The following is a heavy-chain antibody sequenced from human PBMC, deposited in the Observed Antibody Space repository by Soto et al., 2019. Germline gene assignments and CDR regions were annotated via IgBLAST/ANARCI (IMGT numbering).Heavy chain of an antibody. V-gene: IGHV4-59*01. Sequence: ETLSLSCAVSGGSISSYYWSWIRQPAGKGLEWIGYIYYSGSTNYNPPLKSRVTISVDTSKNQFSLKLSSVTAADTAVYYCARVGGQLVTTGYYYYYGMDVWGQGTKVTVYS. CDR2: IYYSGST. CDR1: GGSISSYY. D-gene: IGHD6-6*01. J-gene: IGHJ6*02. CDR3: ARVGGQLVTTGYYYYYGMDV.